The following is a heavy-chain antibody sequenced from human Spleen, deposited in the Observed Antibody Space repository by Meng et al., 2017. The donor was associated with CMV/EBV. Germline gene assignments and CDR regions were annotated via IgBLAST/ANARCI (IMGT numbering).Heavy chain of an antibody. CDR3: ARAITTGSYLFDY. V-gene: IGHV3-21*01. D-gene: IGHD1-26*01. Sequence: GGSLRLSCAASGFPFSAYALNWVRQAPGKGLEWVSSISSTSTYIHYTDSVKGRFTISRDNAKNSLSLQMNSLRAEDTAVYYCARAITTGSYLFDYWGQGTLVTVSS. J-gene: IGHJ4*02. CDR1: GFPFSAYA. CDR2: ISSTSTYI.